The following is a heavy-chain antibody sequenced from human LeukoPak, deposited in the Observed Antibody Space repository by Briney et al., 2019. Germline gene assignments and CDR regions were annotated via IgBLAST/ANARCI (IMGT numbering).Heavy chain of an antibody. J-gene: IGHJ4*02. Sequence: GGSLRLSCTASGFTFSTYWMTWVRQAPGKGLEWVANIKQDGSEKYYVDSVKGRFTISRDNAKNSLYLQMNSLRAEDTAVYYCAREISAYGRCFDYWGQGTLVTVSS. V-gene: IGHV3-7*01. CDR2: IKQDGSEK. D-gene: IGHD3-16*01. CDR1: GFTFSTYW. CDR3: AREISAYGRCFDY.